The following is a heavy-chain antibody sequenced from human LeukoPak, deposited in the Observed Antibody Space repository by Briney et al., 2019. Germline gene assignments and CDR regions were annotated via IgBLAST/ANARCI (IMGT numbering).Heavy chain of an antibody. Sequence: GGSLRLSCAASGFTFSSYAMSWVRQAPGKGLEWVSVIYSGGSTYYADSVKGRFTISRDNSKNTLYLQMNSLRAEDTAVYYCARQGPNDAFDIWGQGTMVTVSS. CDR3: ARQGPNDAFDI. CDR2: IYSGGST. V-gene: IGHV3-66*04. J-gene: IGHJ3*02. CDR1: GFTFSSYA.